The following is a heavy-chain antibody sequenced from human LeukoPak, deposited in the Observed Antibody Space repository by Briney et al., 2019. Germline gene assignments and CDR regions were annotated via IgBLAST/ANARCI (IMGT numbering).Heavy chain of an antibody. D-gene: IGHD2-2*01. CDR1: GFTFSSYS. V-gene: IGHV3-21*01. Sequence: GGSLRLSCAASGFTFSSYSSNWIRQAPGKGLEWVSSISSSSSYIYYADSVKGRFTISRDNAKNSLYLQMNSLRAEDTAVYYCAVDDLLCTDAFAIWGQGKMVTVSS. CDR2: ISSSSSYI. CDR3: AVDDLLCTDAFAI. J-gene: IGHJ3*02.